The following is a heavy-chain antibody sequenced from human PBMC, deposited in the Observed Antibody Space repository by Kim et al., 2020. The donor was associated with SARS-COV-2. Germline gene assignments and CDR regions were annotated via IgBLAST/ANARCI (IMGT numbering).Heavy chain of an antibody. V-gene: IGHV5-51*01. CDR2: SYPGVSDV. D-gene: IGHD3-22*01. CDR3: ARIHYDTSGYATYYFDF. CDR1: GYVFTNYW. J-gene: IGHJ4*02. Sequence: GESLKISCKTSGYVFTNYWIGWVRQMPGKGLEWMGISYPGVSDVRYRPSFQGQVTISVDKSITTAYLQWSTLEASDTATYYCARIHYDTSGYATYYFDFWGPGTLLTVSS.